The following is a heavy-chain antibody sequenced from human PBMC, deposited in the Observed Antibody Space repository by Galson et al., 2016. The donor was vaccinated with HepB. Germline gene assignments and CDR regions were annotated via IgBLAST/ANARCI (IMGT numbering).Heavy chain of an antibody. V-gene: IGHV4-4*02. Sequence: SETLSLTCAVSGGSISSENWWSWVRQSPGKGLEWIGDIYHSGSTNYNPSLKSRVPISVDKSKNHFSLKLISVTAADTAVYYCTRGGGYYFDYWGQGTLVTVSS. CDR1: GGSISSENW. D-gene: IGHD3-16*01. CDR3: TRGGGYYFDY. CDR2: IYHSGST. J-gene: IGHJ4*02.